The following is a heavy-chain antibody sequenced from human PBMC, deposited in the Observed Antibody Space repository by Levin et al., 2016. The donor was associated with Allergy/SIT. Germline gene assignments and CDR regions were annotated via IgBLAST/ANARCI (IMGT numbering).Heavy chain of an antibody. J-gene: IGHJ4*02. Sequence: GGSLRLSCAASGFTFSSYEMNWVRQAPGKGLEWVSYISSSGSTIYYADSVKGRFTISRDNAKNSLYLQMNSLRAEDTAVYYCARPANYDYVWGSYRYGRVSYYFDYWGQGTLVTVSS. D-gene: IGHD3-16*02. CDR2: ISSSGSTI. CDR3: ARPANYDYVWGSYRYGRVSYYFDY. V-gene: IGHV3-48*03. CDR1: GFTFSSYE.